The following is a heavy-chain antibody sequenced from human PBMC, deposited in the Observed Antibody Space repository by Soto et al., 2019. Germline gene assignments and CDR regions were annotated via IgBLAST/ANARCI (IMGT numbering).Heavy chain of an antibody. CDR2: ISYDGSNK. V-gene: IGHV3-30*03. CDR3: ASELDAFDI. J-gene: IGHJ3*02. Sequence: GESLKISCAASGFTFSSYGMHWVRQAPGKGLEWVAVISYDGSNKYYADSVKGRFTISRDNSKNTLYLQMNSLRAEDTAVYYCASELDAFDIWGQGTMVTVSS. CDR1: GFTFSSYG.